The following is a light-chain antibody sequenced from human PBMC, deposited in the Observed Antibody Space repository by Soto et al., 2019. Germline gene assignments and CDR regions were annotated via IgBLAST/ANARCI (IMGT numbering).Light chain of an antibody. J-gene: IGKJ4*01. CDR2: KAS. V-gene: IGKV1-5*03. CDR3: HQYSASHT. Sequence: DIPMTQSPSTLSTSVGDRIIITCRASESISSWLAWYQQKPGKAPKLLIYKASTLESGVPSRFSASGSGTEFTLTISSLQPDDSATYCCHQYSASHTFGGGTKVEIK. CDR1: ESISSW.